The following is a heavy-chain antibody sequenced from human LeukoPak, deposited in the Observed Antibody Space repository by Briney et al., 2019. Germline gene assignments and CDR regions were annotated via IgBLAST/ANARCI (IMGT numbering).Heavy chain of an antibody. V-gene: IGHV4-61*02. CDR2: IYTSGST. D-gene: IGHD3-3*01. Sequence: SQTLSLTCTVSGGSLSSGSYYWSWIRQPAGKGLEWIGGIYTSGSTNYNPSLKSRVTISVDTSKNQFSLKLSSVTAADTAVYYCAREDTLEWHPGGFDPWGQGTLVTVSS. CDR1: GGSLSSGSYY. CDR3: AREDTLEWHPGGFDP. J-gene: IGHJ5*02.